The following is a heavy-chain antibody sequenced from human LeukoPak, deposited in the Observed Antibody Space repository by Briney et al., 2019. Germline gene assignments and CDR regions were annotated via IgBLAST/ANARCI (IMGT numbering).Heavy chain of an antibody. V-gene: IGHV3-7*01. CDR3: ARGAIYYYDSSAYSNY. Sequence: GGSLRLSCAASGFNFNNYWMNCVRQAPGKGLEWVANIKQDGSEKYYVDSVKGRFTISRDNAKNSLYLQMNSLRAEDTAVYYCARGAIYYYDSSAYSNYWGQGTLVTVSS. CDR2: IKQDGSEK. J-gene: IGHJ4*02. CDR1: GFNFNNYW. D-gene: IGHD3-22*01.